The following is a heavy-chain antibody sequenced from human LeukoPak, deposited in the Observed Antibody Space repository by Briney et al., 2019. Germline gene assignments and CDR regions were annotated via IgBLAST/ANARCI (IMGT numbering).Heavy chain of an antibody. CDR2: IYYSGST. V-gene: IGHV4-59*01. Sequence: SETLSLTCTVSGGSISSYYWSWIRQPPGKGLEWIGHIYYSGSTNYNPSLKSRVTISVDTSKNQFSLKLSSVTAADTAVYYCARFGYCSGGSCYPWFDPWGQGTLVTVSS. J-gene: IGHJ5*02. CDR1: GGSISSYY. CDR3: ARFGYCSGGSCYPWFDP. D-gene: IGHD2-15*01.